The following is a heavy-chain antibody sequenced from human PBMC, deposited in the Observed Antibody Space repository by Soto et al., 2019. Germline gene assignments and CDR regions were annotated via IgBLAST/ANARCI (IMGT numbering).Heavy chain of an antibody. D-gene: IGHD3-9*01. Sequence: ASVKVSCKASGFTFTSSAMQWVRQARGQRLEWIGWIVVGSGNTNYAQKFQERVTITRDMSTSTAYMELSSLRSEDTAVYYCAAAGITGGALARYFDWLPPDAFDIWGQGTMVTVSS. CDR2: IVVGSGNT. CDR3: AAAGITGGALARYFDWLPPDAFDI. CDR1: GFTFTSSA. J-gene: IGHJ3*02. V-gene: IGHV1-58*02.